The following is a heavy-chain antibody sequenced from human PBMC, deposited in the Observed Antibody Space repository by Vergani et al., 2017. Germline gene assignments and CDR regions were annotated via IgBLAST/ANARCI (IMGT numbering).Heavy chain of an antibody. D-gene: IGHD5-24*01. CDR3: ARGRGAFDY. V-gene: IGHV3-7*04. CDR2: IKQDGSEK. CDR1: GFTVSSNY. J-gene: IGHJ4*02. Sequence: EVQLVESGGGLIQPGGSLRLSCAASGFTVSSNYMSWVRQAPGKGLEWVANIKQDGSEKYYVDSVKGRFTISRDNAKNSLYLQMNSLRAEDTAVYYCARGRGAFDYWGQGTLVTVSS.